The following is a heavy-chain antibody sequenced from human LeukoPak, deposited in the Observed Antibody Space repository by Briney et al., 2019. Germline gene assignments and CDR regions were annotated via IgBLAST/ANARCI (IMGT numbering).Heavy chain of an antibody. CDR3: AKVSYSGYDFDY. V-gene: IGHV3-30*18. J-gene: IGHJ4*02. CDR2: ISYDGSNK. CDR1: GFTFSNYG. D-gene: IGHD5-12*01. Sequence: GGSLRLSCAASGFTFSNYGIHWVRQAPGKGLEWVAVISYDGSNKYYADSVKGRFTISRDNSKNTLFLQMNSLRAEDMAVYYCAKVSYSGYDFDYWGQGTLVTVSS.